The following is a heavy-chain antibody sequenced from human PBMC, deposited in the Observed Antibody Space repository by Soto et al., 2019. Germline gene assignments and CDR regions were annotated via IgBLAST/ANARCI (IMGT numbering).Heavy chain of an antibody. CDR1: GFTFSSYA. Sequence: GGSLRLSCAASGFTFSSYAMSWVRQAPGKGLEWVSAISGSGGSTYYADSVKGRFTISRDNSKNTLYLQMNSLRAEDTAVYYCAKSSRPDDYYDSSGYYHYYYGMDVWGQGTTVTVSS. D-gene: IGHD3-22*01. J-gene: IGHJ6*02. V-gene: IGHV3-23*01. CDR2: ISGSGGST. CDR3: AKSSRPDDYYDSSGYYHYYYGMDV.